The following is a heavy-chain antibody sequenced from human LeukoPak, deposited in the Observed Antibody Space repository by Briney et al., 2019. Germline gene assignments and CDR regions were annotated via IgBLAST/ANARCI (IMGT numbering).Heavy chain of an antibody. CDR2: ITTSGTT. CDR3: TRHLLGDFDP. CDR1: GASISPHH. Sequence: SETLSLTCSVSGASISPHHWSWFRQPPGKGLEWIGFITTSGTTSYTPSLTRRVTISLDKSVNQISLRLISVTAADSAMYFCTRHLLGDFDPWCQGIVVTVSS. D-gene: IGHD2-21*02. J-gene: IGHJ5*02. V-gene: IGHV4-59*08.